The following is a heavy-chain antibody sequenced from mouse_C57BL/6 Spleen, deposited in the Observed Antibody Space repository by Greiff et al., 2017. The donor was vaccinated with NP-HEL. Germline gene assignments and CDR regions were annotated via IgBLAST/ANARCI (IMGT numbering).Heavy chain of an antibody. Sequence: VQLQQSGAELVRPGSSVKLSCKASGYTFTSYWMHWVKQRPIQGLEWIGNIDPSDSETHYNQKFKDKATLTVDKSSSTAYMQLSSLTSEDSAVYYCARSGDGPFDYWGQGTTLTVSS. V-gene: IGHV1-52*01. CDR2: IDPSDSET. CDR1: GYTFTSYW. CDR3: ARSGDGPFDY. J-gene: IGHJ2*01. D-gene: IGHD2-3*01.